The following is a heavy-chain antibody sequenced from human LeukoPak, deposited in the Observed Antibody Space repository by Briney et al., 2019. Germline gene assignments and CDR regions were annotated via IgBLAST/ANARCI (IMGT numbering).Heavy chain of an antibody. V-gene: IGHV3-23*01. CDR2: IGGGPV. Sequence: GGSLRLSCAASGFTFSNYAMTWVRQAPGKGLEWVSTIGGGPVFYADSVKGRFTISRDDSKNTLFLQMNSLRAEDTAIYYCAKDSFSHNGIYDALDIWGQGTMVTVSS. CDR1: GFTFSNYA. J-gene: IGHJ3*02. D-gene: IGHD2-8*01. CDR3: AKDSFSHNGIYDALDI.